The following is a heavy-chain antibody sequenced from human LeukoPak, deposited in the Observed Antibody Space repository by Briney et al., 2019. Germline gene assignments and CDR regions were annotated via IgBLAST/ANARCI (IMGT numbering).Heavy chain of an antibody. V-gene: IGHV3-23*01. D-gene: IGHD1-1*01. Sequence: QPGGSLRLSCAASGFTFSSYAMSWVRQAPGKGLEWVSAPSGSGGSTYYAYSVKGRFTISRDSSKNTLYLQMNSLRAEDTAVYYCAKDLPAKVKGTYFDYWGQGTLVTVSS. CDR2: PSGSGGST. CDR3: AKDLPAKVKGTYFDY. CDR1: GFTFSSYA. J-gene: IGHJ4*02.